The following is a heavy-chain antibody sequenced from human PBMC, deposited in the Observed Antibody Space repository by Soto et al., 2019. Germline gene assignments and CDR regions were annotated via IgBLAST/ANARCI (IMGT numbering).Heavy chain of an antibody. CDR3: ARDQRSGYDFNNYYYYGMDV. D-gene: IGHD5-12*01. CDR1: GFSFSDYF. CDR2: INPSGDSR. Sequence: ASVKVSCKASGFSFSDYFVHWVRQAPGQGLEWMGIINPSGDSRNYAQKFQGRVTITRDTSTSTVYMDLSSLRYEDTAVYYCARDQRSGYDFNNYYYYGMDVWGQGTTVTVSS. V-gene: IGHV1-46*01. J-gene: IGHJ6*02.